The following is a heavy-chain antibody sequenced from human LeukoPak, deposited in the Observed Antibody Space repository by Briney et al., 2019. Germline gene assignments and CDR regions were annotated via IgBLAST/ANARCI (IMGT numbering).Heavy chain of an antibody. D-gene: IGHD2-2*01. J-gene: IGHJ4*02. CDR1: GYSFTSYW. V-gene: IGHV5-51*01. CDR2: IYPGDSDT. Sequence: HGESLKISCKGSGYSFTSYWIGWVRQMPGKGLEWMGIIYPGDSDTRYSPSSQGQVTISADKSISTAYLQWSSLEASDTAMYYCARPRSVVVPAALDYWGQGTLVTVSS. CDR3: ARPRSVVVPAALDY.